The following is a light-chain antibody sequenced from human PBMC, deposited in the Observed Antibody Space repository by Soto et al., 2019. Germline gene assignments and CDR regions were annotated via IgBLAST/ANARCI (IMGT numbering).Light chain of an antibody. CDR3: QQYDTSPRT. CDR1: QSVSSN. Sequence: ETVMTQSPAPPSVSPGERATLSCRASQSVSSNLAWYQQKPGQAPRLLIYGASTRATGIPARFSGSGSGTDFTLTISRLEPEDFAVYYCQQYDTSPRTFGQGTKVDIK. CDR2: GAS. J-gene: IGKJ1*01. V-gene: IGKV3-15*01.